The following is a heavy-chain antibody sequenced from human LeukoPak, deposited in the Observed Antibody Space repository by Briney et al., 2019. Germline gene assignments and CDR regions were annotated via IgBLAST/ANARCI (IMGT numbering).Heavy chain of an antibody. CDR1: GGSISSFY. Sequence: SETLSLTCTVSGGSISSFYWSWIRQPPGKGLEWIGYVYSSGNTNCNPSLKSRLTVSVDTSKNQFSLQLSSVTAADTAVYYCARHGDYYCRSTTCFDYWGQGTLVTVSS. V-gene: IGHV4-59*08. J-gene: IGHJ4*02. CDR2: VYSSGNT. D-gene: IGHD2-2*01. CDR3: ARHGDYYCRSTTCFDY.